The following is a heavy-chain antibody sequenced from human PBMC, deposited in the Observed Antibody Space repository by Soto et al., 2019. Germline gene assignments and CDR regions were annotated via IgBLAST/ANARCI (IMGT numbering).Heavy chain of an antibody. D-gene: IGHD3-22*01. J-gene: IGHJ4*02. Sequence: SETLSLTCTVSGGSISSSSYYWGWIRQPPGKGLEWIGSIYYSGSTYYNPSLKSRVTISVDTSKNQFSLKLSSVTAADTAVYYCASYYYDSSGYYYVPGVYWGQRTLVTVSS. V-gene: IGHV4-39*01. CDR2: IYYSGST. CDR3: ASYYYDSSGYYYVPGVY. CDR1: GGSISSSSYY.